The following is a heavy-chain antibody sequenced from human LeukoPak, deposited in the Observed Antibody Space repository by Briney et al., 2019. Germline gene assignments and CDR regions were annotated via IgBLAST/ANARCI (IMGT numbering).Heavy chain of an antibody. V-gene: IGHV3-48*04. CDR1: GFTFSSYS. D-gene: IGHD1-1*01. Sequence: HPGGSLRLSCAASGFTFSSYSMNWVRQAPGKGLELVSYISTSCSTIYYADSVKGRFTISRDNAKNSLYLQMNSLRAEDTAVYYCARDPDGTGPSDYFDYWGQGTLVTVSS. J-gene: IGHJ4*02. CDR3: ARDPDGTGPSDYFDY. CDR2: ISTSCSTI.